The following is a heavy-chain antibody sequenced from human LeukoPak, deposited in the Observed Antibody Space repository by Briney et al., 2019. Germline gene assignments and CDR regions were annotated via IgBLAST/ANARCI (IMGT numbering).Heavy chain of an antibody. V-gene: IGHV4-4*02. CDR2: IYHSGST. CDR1: GGSISSSNW. J-gene: IGHJ5*01. CDR3: ARDGWLPRRGWFDS. D-gene: IGHD5-24*01. Sequence: SGTLSLTCAVSGGSISSSNWWSWVRQPPGKGLEWIGEIYHSGSTYYNPSLKSRATISGDTSKNQFSLKLSSVTAADTAVYYCARDGWLPRRGWFDSWGQGTLVTVSS.